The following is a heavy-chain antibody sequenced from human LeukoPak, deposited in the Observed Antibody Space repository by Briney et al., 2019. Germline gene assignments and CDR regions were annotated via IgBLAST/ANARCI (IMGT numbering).Heavy chain of an antibody. Sequence: PGGSLRLSCAASGFTFSSYAMHWVRQAPGKGLEWVAVIFYDGSIKYYADSVKGRFTISRDNAKNSLYLQMNSLRAEDTALYYCARVFRDYYYYYMDVWGKGTTVTVSS. J-gene: IGHJ6*03. CDR2: IFYDGSIK. D-gene: IGHD3-3*01. CDR1: GFTFSSYA. CDR3: ARVFRDYYYYYMDV. V-gene: IGHV3-30*04.